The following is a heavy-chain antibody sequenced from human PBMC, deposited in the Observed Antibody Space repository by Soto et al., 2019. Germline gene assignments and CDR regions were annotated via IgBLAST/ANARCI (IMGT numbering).Heavy chain of an antibody. CDR3: AKEGDTGESTLIYPYDF. D-gene: IGHD3-22*01. Sequence: QVHLVESGGGVVLPGRSLRLSCAVSGVTFSHYGMHWVRQAPGKGLEWVAVVSYDGSVQYYADSVKGRFTISRDNPKNTLYLQMNGLRADDTAVYYCAKEGDTGESTLIYPYDFLGQGTLVTVSS. CDR1: GVTFSHYG. J-gene: IGHJ4*02. CDR2: VSYDGSVQ. V-gene: IGHV3-30*18.